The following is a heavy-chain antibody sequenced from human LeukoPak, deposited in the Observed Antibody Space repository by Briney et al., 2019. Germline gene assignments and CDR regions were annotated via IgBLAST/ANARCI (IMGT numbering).Heavy chain of an antibody. CDR2: INPNSGGT. V-gene: IGHV1-2*02. CDR3: ARVGEEYYDSSGYLYYFDY. J-gene: IGHJ4*02. CDR1: GYTFSGYY. D-gene: IGHD3-22*01. Sequence: ASVKVSCKASGYTFSGYYIHWVRQAPGQGLEWMGWINPNSGGTYYAQKLQGRVTMTTDTSTSTAYMELRSLRSDDTAVYYCARVGEEYYDSSGYLYYFDYWGQGTLVTVSS.